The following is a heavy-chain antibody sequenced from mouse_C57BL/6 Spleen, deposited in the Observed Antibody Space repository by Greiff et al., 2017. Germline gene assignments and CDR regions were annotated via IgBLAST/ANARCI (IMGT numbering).Heavy chain of an antibody. J-gene: IGHJ3*01. V-gene: IGHV5-4*03. CDR1: GFTFSSYA. CDR3: ARGDYYGSLFAY. Sequence: EVMLVESGGGLVKPGGSLKLSCAASGFTFSSYAMSWVRQTPEKRLEWVATISDGGSYTYYPDNVKGRFTISRDNARNNLYLQMSHLKSEDTAMYYCARGDYYGSLFAYWGQGTLVTVSA. D-gene: IGHD1-1*01. CDR2: ISDGGSYT.